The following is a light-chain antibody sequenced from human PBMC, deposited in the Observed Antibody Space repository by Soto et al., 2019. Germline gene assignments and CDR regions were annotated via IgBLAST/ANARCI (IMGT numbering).Light chain of an antibody. CDR1: SSEIGANDH. CDR3: LSLTTRYTCM. Sequence: QSALTQPASVSGSRGQSITISCTGTSSEIGANDHVSWYQQSPAKAPKLMIYEVTNRPSGVSNRFSGSKSGNTASLTISGLQAEDEADYYCLSLTTRYTCMFGGGTNFTVL. J-gene: IGLJ3*02. V-gene: IGLV2-14*01. CDR2: EVT.